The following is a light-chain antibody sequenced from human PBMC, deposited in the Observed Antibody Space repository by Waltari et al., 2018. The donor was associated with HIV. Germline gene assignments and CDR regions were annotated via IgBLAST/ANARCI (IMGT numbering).Light chain of an antibody. CDR2: KDS. Sequence: SYELTPPPSVSVSPGQTARITCSGDALPKQSAYWYQQKTGQAPVLVIYKDSERPSGIPERFSGSSSGTTVTLTISGVQAEDEAYYYCQAADSSGTYKGNWVFGGGTKLTVL. V-gene: IGLV3-25*03. CDR1: ALPKQS. CDR3: QAADSSGTYKGNWV. J-gene: IGLJ3*02.